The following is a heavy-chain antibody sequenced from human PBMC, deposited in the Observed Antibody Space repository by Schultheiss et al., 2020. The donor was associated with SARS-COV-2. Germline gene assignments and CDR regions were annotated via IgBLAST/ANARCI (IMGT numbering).Heavy chain of an antibody. CDR3: ARGSGSYVDS. CDR1: GGSISSYY. Sequence: SETLSLTCTVSGGSISSYYWSWIRQPPGKGLEWIGSISHSGSTNYNPSLKSRVTISVDTSKNQFSLKLSSVTAADTAVYYCARGSGSYVDSWGQGTLVTVSS. V-gene: IGHV4-59*01. J-gene: IGHJ4*02. D-gene: IGHD1-26*01. CDR2: ISHSGST.